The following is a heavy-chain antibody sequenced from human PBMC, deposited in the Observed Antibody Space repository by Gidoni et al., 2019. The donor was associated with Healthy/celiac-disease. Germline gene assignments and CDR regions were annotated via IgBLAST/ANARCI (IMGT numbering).Heavy chain of an antibody. CDR1: GGSFSGYY. CDR2: INHSGST. J-gene: IGHJ6*02. V-gene: IGHV4-34*01. Sequence: QVQLQQWGAGLLKPSETLSLTCAVYGGSFSGYYWSWIRQPPGKGLEWIGEINHSGSTNYNPSLKSRVTISVDTSKNQFSLKLSSVTAADTAVYYCARIMGRVYSSGWYSRLGGMDVWGQGTTVTVSS. D-gene: IGHD6-19*01. CDR3: ARIMGRVYSSGWYSRLGGMDV.